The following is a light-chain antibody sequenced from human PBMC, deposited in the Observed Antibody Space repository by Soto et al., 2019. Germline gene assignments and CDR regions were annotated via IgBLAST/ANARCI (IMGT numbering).Light chain of an antibody. CDR3: AAWDDSLNGRV. J-gene: IGLJ1*01. CDR2: EVS. Sequence: QSVLTQPPSASGSPGQSVTISCTGTSSDVGGYNYVSWYQQHPGKAPKLMIYEVSNRPSGVPDRFSGSKSGTSASLAISGLQSEDEADYYCAAWDDSLNGRVFGTGTKVTVL. V-gene: IGLV2-8*01. CDR1: SSDVGGYNY.